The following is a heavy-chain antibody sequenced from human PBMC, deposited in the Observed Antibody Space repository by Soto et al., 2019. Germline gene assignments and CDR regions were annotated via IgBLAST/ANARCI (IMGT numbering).Heavy chain of an antibody. D-gene: IGHD6-6*01. CDR1: GYTFISYG. CDR2: ISPYNGNR. Sequence: QVHLVQAGGEVKRHGASVNVSCKASGYTFISYGITWVRQAPGQGSEWMGWISPYNGNRKYAQKFQGRVTITTDTSTTTAYMELRSLRSDDTAVYYCARGVAARPLGGYYGVDVWGQGTMVTVSS. J-gene: IGHJ6*02. CDR3: ARGVAARPLGGYYGVDV. V-gene: IGHV1-18*01.